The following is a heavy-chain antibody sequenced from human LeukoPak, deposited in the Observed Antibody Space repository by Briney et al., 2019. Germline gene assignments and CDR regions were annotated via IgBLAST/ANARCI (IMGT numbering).Heavy chain of an antibody. D-gene: IGHD3-22*01. V-gene: IGHV1-2*02. CDR1: GYTFTGYY. J-gene: IGHJ4*02. CDR2: INPNSGGT. CDR3: ARSITMIVVVDLYYFDY. Sequence: ASVKVSCKASGYTFTGYYMHWVRQAPGQGLEWMGWINPNSGGTNYAQKFQGRVTMTRDTSISTAYMELSRLRSDDTAVYYCARSITMIVVVDLYYFDYWGQGTLVTVSS.